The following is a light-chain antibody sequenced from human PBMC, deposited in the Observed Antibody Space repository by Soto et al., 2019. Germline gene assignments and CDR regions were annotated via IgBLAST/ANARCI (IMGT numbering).Light chain of an antibody. CDR2: RAS. CDR1: QSISSN. J-gene: IGKJ1*01. Sequence: EIVMTQSPATLSVSPGERATLSCRASQSISSNLAWYQQKLGQAPRLLIYRASTRATGIPARFSGSGSGTEFTLTIGSLQSEDFALYYCHQYENWPQTLGQGTKVDIK. V-gene: IGKV3-15*01. CDR3: HQYENWPQT.